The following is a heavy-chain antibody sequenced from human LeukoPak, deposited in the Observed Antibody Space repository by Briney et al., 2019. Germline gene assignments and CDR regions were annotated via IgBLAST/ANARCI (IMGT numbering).Heavy chain of an antibody. J-gene: IGHJ4*02. CDR1: GYTFTGYY. D-gene: IGHD3-3*01. CDR3: ARESPAIFGVPGD. Sequence: ASVKVSCKASGYTFTGYYMHWVRQAPGQGLEWMGWINPNSGGTNYAQKFQGRVTMTRDTSISTAYMELSRLRSDDTAVYYCARESPAIFGVPGDWGLGTLVTVSS. V-gene: IGHV1-2*02. CDR2: INPNSGGT.